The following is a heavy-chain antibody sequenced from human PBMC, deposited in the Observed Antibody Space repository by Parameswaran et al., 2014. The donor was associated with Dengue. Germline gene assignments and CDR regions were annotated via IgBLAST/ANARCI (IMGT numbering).Heavy chain of an antibody. J-gene: IGHJ6*02. V-gene: IGHV3-21*01. CDR2: ISSSSSYI. CDR3: ARERDDYYYYGMDV. Sequence: VRQAPGKGLEWVSSISSSSSYIYYADSVKGRFTISRDNAKNSLYLQMNSLRAEDTAVYYCARERDDYYYYGMDVWGQGTTVTVSS. D-gene: IGHD3-16*01.